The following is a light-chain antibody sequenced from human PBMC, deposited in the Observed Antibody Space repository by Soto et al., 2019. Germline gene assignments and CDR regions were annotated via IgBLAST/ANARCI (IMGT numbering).Light chain of an antibody. CDR3: HSYDNRLNHVV. CDR2: SDN. CDR1: SSNIGSFYD. V-gene: IGLV1-40*01. J-gene: IGLJ2*01. Sequence: QSVLTQPPSVSGAPGQRVTIPCTGSSSNIGSFYDVHWYQQLPGTVPKLLIYSDNNRPSGVPDRFSGSKSGTAASLAITGLQAEDEADYYCHSYDNRLNHVVFGGGTKLTVL.